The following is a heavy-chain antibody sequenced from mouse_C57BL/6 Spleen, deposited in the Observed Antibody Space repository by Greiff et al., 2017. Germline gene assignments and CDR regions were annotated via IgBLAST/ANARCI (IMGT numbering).Heavy chain of an antibody. Sequence: EVNVVESGGGLVKPGGSLKLSCAASGFTFSSYTMSWVRQTPEKRLEWVATISGGGGNTYYPDSVKGRFTISRDNAKNTLYLQMSSLRSEDTALYYCARWLRYFDYWGQGTTLTVSS. CDR2: ISGGGGNT. V-gene: IGHV5-9*01. D-gene: IGHD2-2*01. CDR3: ARWLRYFDY. J-gene: IGHJ2*01. CDR1: GFTFSSYT.